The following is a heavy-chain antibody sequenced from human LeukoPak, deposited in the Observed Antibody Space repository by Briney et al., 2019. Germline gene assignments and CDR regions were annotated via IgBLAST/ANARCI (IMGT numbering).Heavy chain of an antibody. J-gene: IGHJ4*02. CDR2: ISSSSSYI. V-gene: IGHV3-21*04. Sequence: GGSLRLSCAASGFTFSSYAMSWVRQAPGKGLEWVSSISSSSSYIYYADSVKGRFTISRDNSKNTLYLQMNSLRAEDTAVYYCARVVGALDYWGQGTLVTVSS. D-gene: IGHD1-26*01. CDR3: ARVVGALDY. CDR1: GFTFSSYA.